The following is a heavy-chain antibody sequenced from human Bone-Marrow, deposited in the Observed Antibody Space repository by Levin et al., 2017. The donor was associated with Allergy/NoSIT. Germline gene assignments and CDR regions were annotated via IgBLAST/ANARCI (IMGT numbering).Heavy chain of an antibody. D-gene: IGHD5-12*01. CDR2: IKNSGTT. CDR3: ASLGYTISYYGYDMDV. CDR1: GGSISNSY. J-gene: IGHJ6*02. V-gene: IGHV4-59*01. Sequence: SETLSLTCSVSGGSISNSYWSWIRQAPGKGLEWIGYIKNSGTTKYNPSLNSRVTISADTSKNQVSLRLTSATAADTAVYYCASLGYTISYYGYDMDVWGQGTTVTVSS.